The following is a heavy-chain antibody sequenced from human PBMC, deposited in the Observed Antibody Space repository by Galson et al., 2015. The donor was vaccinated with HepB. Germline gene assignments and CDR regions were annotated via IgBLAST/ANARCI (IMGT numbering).Heavy chain of an antibody. V-gene: IGHV2-5*02. CDR1: GFSLSTSGVG. J-gene: IGHJ4*02. CDR2: IYWDDDK. Sequence: PALVKPTQTLTLTCTFSGFSLSTSGVGVGWIRQPPGKALEWLALIYWDDDKRYSPSLKSRLTITKDTSKNQVVLTMTNMDPVDTATYYCAHLSSLYSSGWYAEGYYFDYWGQGTLVTVSS. D-gene: IGHD6-19*01. CDR3: AHLSSLYSSGWYAEGYYFDY.